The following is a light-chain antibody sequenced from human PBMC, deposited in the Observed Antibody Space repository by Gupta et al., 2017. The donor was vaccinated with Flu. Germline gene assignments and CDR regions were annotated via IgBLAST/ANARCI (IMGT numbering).Light chain of an antibody. V-gene: IGKV3-11*01. CDR3: QQRSTWPT. CDR1: QSVSSY. Sequence: EIVLTQSPATLSLFPGERATPSCRDSQSVSSYLAWDQQKPGQTPRLLIYEASNRATGITARFSGSGEGKDFTLTSSRREHEDCEVYYGQQRSTWPTFGQGTKVEIK. J-gene: IGKJ1*01. CDR2: EAS.